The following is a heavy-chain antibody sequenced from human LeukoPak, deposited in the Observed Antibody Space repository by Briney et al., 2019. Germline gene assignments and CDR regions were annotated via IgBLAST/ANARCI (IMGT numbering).Heavy chain of an antibody. CDR3: AKGAGYYYYYGMDV. D-gene: IGHD5-12*01. CDR2: ISGSGGST. V-gene: IGHV3-23*01. J-gene: IGHJ6*02. CDR1: GFTFSSYA. Sequence: GGSLRLSCAASGFTFSSYAMSWVRQASGKGLEWVSGISGSGGSTYYADSVKGRFTISRDNSKNTLYLQMNSLRAEDTAVYYCAKGAGYYYYYGMDVWGQGTTVTVSS.